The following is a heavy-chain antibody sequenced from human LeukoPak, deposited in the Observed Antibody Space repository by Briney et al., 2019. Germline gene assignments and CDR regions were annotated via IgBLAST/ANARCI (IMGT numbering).Heavy chain of an antibody. CDR1: GGSISSSSYY. V-gene: IGHV4-39*07. J-gene: IGHJ3*02. Sequence: SKTLSLTCTVSGGSISSSSYYWGWIRQPPGKGLEWIGSIYYSGSTYYNPSLKSRVTISVDTSKNQFSLKLSSVTAADTAVYYCARGEDAFGAFDIWGQGTMVTVSS. CDR3: ARGEDAFGAFDI. D-gene: IGHD3-10*01. CDR2: IYYSGST.